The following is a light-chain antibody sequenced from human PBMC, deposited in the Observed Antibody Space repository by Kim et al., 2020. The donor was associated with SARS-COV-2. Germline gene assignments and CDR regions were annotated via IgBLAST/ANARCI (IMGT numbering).Light chain of an antibody. Sequence: ASVKLTCTLSSGHSRYAIAWHQQQPEKGPRYLMKLNSDGSHSKGDGIPDRFSGSSSGAERYLTISSLQSEDEADYYCQTWGTGHVVFGGGTQLTVL. CDR3: QTWGTGHVV. V-gene: IGLV4-69*01. J-gene: IGLJ2*01. CDR2: LNSDGSH. CDR1: SGHSRYA.